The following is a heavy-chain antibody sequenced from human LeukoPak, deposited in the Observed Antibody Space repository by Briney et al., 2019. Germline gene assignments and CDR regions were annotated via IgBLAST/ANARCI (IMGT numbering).Heavy chain of an antibody. CDR2: IHYSGST. Sequence: PSETLSLTCTVSGGSISSSSYYWGWIRQPPGKGLEWIGSIHYSGSTDYNSTLKSRVTISVDTSKNQFSLKLSSVTAADTAVYYCATIPLRYFDWLFYWGQGTLVTVSS. V-gene: IGHV4-39*07. D-gene: IGHD3-9*01. J-gene: IGHJ4*02. CDR3: ATIPLRYFDWLFY. CDR1: GGSISSSSYY.